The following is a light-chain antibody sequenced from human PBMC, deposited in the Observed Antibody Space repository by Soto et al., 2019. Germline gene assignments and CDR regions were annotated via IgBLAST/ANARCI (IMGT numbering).Light chain of an antibody. J-gene: IGLJ1*01. CDR3: TSYARTYRLFYV. Sequence: QSALTQPPSASGSPGQSVTISCTGTSSDVGAYNYVSWYQQLPGKAPKLIIYEVSKRPSGVPDRFSGSKSGNTASLTVSGLQAEDEADSYMTSYARTYRLFYVIATWPSVPVL. CDR1: SSDVGAYNY. CDR2: EVS. V-gene: IGLV2-8*01.